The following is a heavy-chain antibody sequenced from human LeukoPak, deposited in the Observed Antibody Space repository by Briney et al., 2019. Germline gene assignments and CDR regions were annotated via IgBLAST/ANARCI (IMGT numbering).Heavy chain of an antibody. CDR2: IYYSGST. D-gene: IGHD3-3*01. J-gene: IGHJ4*02. Sequence: SETLSLTCTVSGGSISSSSYYWGWIRQPPGKGLEWIGSIYYSGSTYYNPSLKSRVTISVDTSKNQFSLKLSSVTAADTAVYYCARGEYYDFWSGYYPHLDYWGQGTLVTVSS. CDR3: ARGEYYDFWSGYYPHLDY. V-gene: IGHV4-39*07. CDR1: GGSISSSSYY.